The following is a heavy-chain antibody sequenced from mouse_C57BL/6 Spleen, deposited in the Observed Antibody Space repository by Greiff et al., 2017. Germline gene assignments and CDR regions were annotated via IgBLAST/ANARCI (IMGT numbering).Heavy chain of an antibody. CDR1: GFTFSDYG. Sequence: EVQGVESGGGLVKPGGSLKLSCAASGFTFSDYGIHWVRQAPEKGLEWVAYISSGSSTIYYADTVKGRFTISRDNAKNTLFLQMTSLRSEDTAMYYCARAATGAMDYWGQGTSVTVSS. D-gene: IGHD1-1*01. V-gene: IGHV5-17*01. J-gene: IGHJ4*01. CDR3: ARAATGAMDY. CDR2: ISSGSSTI.